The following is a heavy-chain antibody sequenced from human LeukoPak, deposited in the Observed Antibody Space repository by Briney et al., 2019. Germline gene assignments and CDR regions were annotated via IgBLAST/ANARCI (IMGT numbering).Heavy chain of an antibody. CDR2: INWNGGST. CDR1: GFTFDDYG. J-gene: IGHJ3*02. CDR3: ARPDSSGPLGAFDI. D-gene: IGHD3-22*01. Sequence: GGSLRLSCAASGFTFDDYGMSWVRQAPGKGLEWISGINWNGGSTGYADSVKGRFTISRDNAKNSLYLQMNSLRAEDTALYYCARPDSSGPLGAFDIWGQGTMVTVSS. V-gene: IGHV3-20*04.